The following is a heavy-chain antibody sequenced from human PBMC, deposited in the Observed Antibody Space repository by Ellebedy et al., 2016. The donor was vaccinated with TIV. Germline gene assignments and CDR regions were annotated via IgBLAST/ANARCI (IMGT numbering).Heavy chain of an antibody. D-gene: IGHD1-14*01. CDR1: AYSFINYW. V-gene: IGHV5-51*01. Sequence: GESLKISCQGSAYSFINYWIVWVRQMPGTGLELMGIIDLSDSDTRYSPSFQGPVTIFADRSVTTAYLHFNSLKPSDTAVYYCAKLGHRATPDDSWGQGTLVTVSS. J-gene: IGHJ4*02. CDR3: AKLGHRATPDDS. CDR2: IDLSDSDT.